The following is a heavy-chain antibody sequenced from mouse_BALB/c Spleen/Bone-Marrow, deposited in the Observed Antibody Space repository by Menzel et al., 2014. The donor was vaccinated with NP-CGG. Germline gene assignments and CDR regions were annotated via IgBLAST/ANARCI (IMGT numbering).Heavy chain of an antibody. Sequence: EVQVVESGGGLVQPGGSLKLSCAASGFTFSNYGMSWVRQTPDKRLELVATINANGGDTYYPDSVKGRFTISRDNAKNTLYLQMSSLKSEDTAMYYCARDVDYVSWFAYWGQGTLVAVSA. CDR2: INANGGDT. V-gene: IGHV5-6-3*01. J-gene: IGHJ3*01. D-gene: IGHD2-4*01. CDR3: ARDVDYVSWFAY. CDR1: GFTFSNYG.